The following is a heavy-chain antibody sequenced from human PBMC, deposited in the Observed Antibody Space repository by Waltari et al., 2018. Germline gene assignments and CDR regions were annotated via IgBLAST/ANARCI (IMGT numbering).Heavy chain of an antibody. J-gene: IGHJ3*01. Sequence: EWQVVESGGGLVQPGGSLRLSCEASAYSFSRHYMHWVRQTPGKGLMWCGRSSGDPTERNYADSVRGRFTISRDNGRNTVYLQMSSLRAEDTAIYYCVRDFDYPTGVWGQGTMVTVSS. CDR3: VRDFDYPTGV. D-gene: IGHD1-1*01. CDR1: AYSFSRHY. V-gene: IGHV3-74*01. CDR2: SSGDPTER.